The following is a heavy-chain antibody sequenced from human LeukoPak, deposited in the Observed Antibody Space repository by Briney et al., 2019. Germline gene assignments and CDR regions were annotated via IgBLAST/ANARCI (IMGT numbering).Heavy chain of an antibody. CDR2: IYTSGST. J-gene: IGHJ6*02. Sequence: SETLSLTCTVSGGSISSYYWSWIRQPAGKGLEWIGRIYTSGSTNYNPSLKSRVTMSVDTSKNQFSLKLSSVTAADTAVYYCARGIQLWAHYYYYGMDVWGQGTTVTVSS. CDR3: ARGIQLWAHYYYYGMDV. V-gene: IGHV4-4*07. D-gene: IGHD5-18*01. CDR1: GGSISSYY.